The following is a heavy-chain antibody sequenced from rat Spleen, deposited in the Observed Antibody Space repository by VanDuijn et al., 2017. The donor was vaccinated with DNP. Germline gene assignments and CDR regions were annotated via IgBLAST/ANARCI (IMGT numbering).Heavy chain of an antibody. Sequence: QVQLKESGPGLVQPSQTLSLTCTVSGFSLTSYTVSWVRQPPGKGLEWIEAMSSVGSTYYNSSLKSRLTISSDTSKNQVFLTMNTLHTADTGTYYCTRESPDGYWVDYWGQGTLVTVSS. V-gene: IGHV2-15*01. CDR3: TRESPDGYWVDY. D-gene: IGHD1-4*01. CDR2: MSSVGST. CDR1: GFSLTSYT. J-gene: IGHJ3*01.